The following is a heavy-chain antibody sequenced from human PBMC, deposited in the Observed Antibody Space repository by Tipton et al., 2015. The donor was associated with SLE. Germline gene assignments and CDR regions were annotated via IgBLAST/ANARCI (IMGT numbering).Heavy chain of an antibody. CDR2: ISAYNGNT. CDR1: GYTFTGYY. D-gene: IGHD1-26*01. J-gene: IGHJ6*02. V-gene: IGHV1-18*04. Sequence: QLVQSGAEVKKPGASVKVSCKASGYTFTGYYMHWVRQAPGQGLEWMGWISAYNGNTNYAQKLQGRVTMTTDTPTSTAYMELRSLRSDDTAVYYCARAYSGSYYSYYYGMDVWGQGTTVTVSS. CDR3: ARAYSGSYYSYYYGMDV.